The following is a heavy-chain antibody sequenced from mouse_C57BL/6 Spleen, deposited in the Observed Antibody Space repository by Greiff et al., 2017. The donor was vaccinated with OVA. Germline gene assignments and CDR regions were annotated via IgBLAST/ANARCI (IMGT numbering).Heavy chain of an antibody. V-gene: IGHV1-69*01. D-gene: IGHD1-1*02. Sequence: VKLMESGAELVMPGASVKLSCKASGYTFTSYWMHWVKQRPGQGLEWIGEIDPSDSYTNYNQKFKGKSTLTVDKSSSTAYMQLSSLTSEDSAVYYCARGTMPPLDYWGQGTTLTVSS. CDR2: IDPSDSYT. CDR3: ARGTMPPLDY. J-gene: IGHJ2*01. CDR1: GYTFTSYW.